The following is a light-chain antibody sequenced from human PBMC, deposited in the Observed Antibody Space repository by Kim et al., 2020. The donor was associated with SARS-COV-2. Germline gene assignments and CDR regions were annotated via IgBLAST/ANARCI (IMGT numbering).Light chain of an antibody. Sequence: GQSVTISCTGTSSDIGAYSYVSWYQQHPGKVPKLMIYEVTKRPSGVPDRFSGSKSGNTASLTVSGLQPEDEADYYCSSYAARNNLLFGGGTKVTVL. J-gene: IGLJ2*01. CDR1: SSDIGAYSY. V-gene: IGLV2-8*01. CDR3: SSYAARNNLL. CDR2: EVT.